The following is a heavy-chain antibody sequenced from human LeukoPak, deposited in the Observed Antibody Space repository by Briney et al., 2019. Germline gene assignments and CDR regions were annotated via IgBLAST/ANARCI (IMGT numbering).Heavy chain of an antibody. J-gene: IGHJ4*02. CDR3: ARLRGGYDSADY. V-gene: IGHV1-2*02. Sequence: GRQAPGRGPGWMGWIHPDSGGANSAPEFQGRVTMNRDTSISTVYMELSRLGSDDTAVYYCARLRGGYDSADYWGQGTLVTVSS. D-gene: IGHD5-12*01. CDR2: IHPDSGGA.